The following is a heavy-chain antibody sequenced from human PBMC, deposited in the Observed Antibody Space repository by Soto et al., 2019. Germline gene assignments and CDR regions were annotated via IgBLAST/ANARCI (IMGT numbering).Heavy chain of an antibody. Sequence: EVQLVESGGGLVQPGGSLRLSCTASGFIVSDTYVNWVRQAPGKGLEWVSVISNRGDTHYADSVRGRFSLSRDISDNTLHLQMNNLRVEDTAVYYCAREPRYCRGGSCSITGDAYDIWGQGSMLTVSS. J-gene: IGHJ3*02. V-gene: IGHV3-66*01. CDR3: AREPRYCRGGSCSITGDAYDI. CDR1: GFIVSDTY. CDR2: ISNRGDT. D-gene: IGHD2-15*01.